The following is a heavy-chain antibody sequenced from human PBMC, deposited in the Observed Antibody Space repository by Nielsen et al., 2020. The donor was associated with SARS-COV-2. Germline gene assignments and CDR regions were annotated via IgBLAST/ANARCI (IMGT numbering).Heavy chain of an antibody. D-gene: IGHD3-10*01. V-gene: IGHV4-34*01. CDR3: ARQRYYDSGGDYFYYGMDV. Sequence: WIRQPPGKGLEWIGEINHSGSTNYNPSLKSRVTISVDTSKNQFSLKLSSVTAADTAVYYCARQRYYDSGGDYFYYGMDVWGQGTTVTVS. J-gene: IGHJ6*02. CDR2: INHSGST.